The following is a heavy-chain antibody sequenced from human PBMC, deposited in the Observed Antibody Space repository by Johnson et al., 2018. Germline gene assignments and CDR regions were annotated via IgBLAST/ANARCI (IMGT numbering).Heavy chain of an antibody. CDR3: AREMRRITMIVVVKASHGAFDI. CDR2: IKQAGSEN. Sequence: VQLVQSGGGLVQPGGSLRLSCAASGFTFSSYWMSWVRQAPGTGLEWVANIKQAGSENYYVASVKGRFTISKDNAKNSLYLQMNRLRDADTAVYYCAREMRRITMIVVVKASHGAFDIWGQGTRVTVSS. V-gene: IGHV3-7*01. J-gene: IGHJ3*02. CDR1: GFTFSSYW. D-gene: IGHD3-22*01.